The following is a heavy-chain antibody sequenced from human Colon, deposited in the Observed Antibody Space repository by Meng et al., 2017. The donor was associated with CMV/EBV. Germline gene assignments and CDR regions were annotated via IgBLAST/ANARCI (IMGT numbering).Heavy chain of an antibody. CDR3: VRDARVAYSGGAGYGMDV. Sequence: GESLKISCVVSGFTFSNYEMIWVRQAPGKGLKWVSYIDGSGGATYYVDSVKGRFTISRDNARNSVDLQMNSLRDEDTAMYYCVRDARVAYSGGAGYGMDVWGQGTTVTVSS. CDR1: GFTFSNYE. D-gene: IGHD2-21*01. J-gene: IGHJ6*02. V-gene: IGHV3-48*03. CDR2: IDGSGGAT.